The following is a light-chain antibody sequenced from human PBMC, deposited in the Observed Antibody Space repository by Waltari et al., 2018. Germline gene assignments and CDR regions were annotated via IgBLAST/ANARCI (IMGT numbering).Light chain of an antibody. CDR1: ALPRQY. J-gene: IGLJ3*02. Sequence: YELTQPSSVSVSPGQTARNTCSGPALPRQYVYWYQQQPGQAPSLVMFKDSERPSGVPNRFSGSSSGTTATLTISGAQAEDEADYYCQSADSSGTFQGVFGGGTKLTVL. CDR2: KDS. CDR3: QSADSSGTFQGV. V-gene: IGLV3-25*03.